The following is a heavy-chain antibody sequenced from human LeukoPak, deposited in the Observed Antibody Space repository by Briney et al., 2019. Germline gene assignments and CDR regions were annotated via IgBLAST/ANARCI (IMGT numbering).Heavy chain of an antibody. CDR3: ARVEWFGESDDAFDI. CDR2: IYYSGST. D-gene: IGHD3-10*01. Sequence: ETXSLTCTVSGGSISSYYWSWIRPPPGKRLEWIXYIYYSGSTNYNPSLKSRVTISVDTSKNQFSLKLSSVTAADTAVYYCARVEWFGESDDAFDIWGQGTMVTVSS. CDR1: GGSISSYY. V-gene: IGHV4-59*01. J-gene: IGHJ3*02.